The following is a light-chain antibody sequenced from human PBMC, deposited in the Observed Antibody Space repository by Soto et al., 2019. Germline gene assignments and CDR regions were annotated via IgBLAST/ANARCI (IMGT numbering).Light chain of an antibody. CDR2: KNN. J-gene: IGLJ1*01. V-gene: IGLV1-44*01. CDR3: AVWDARLSGYV. CDR1: SSNIGSDN. Sequence: QSVLTQPPSVSGAPGQRVTIFCPGSSSNIGSDNVNWYQQLPGTAPKLLMYKNNQRPSGVPDRFSGSKSGTSASLAISGLQSEDEADYYCAVWDARLSGYVFGTGTKVTV.